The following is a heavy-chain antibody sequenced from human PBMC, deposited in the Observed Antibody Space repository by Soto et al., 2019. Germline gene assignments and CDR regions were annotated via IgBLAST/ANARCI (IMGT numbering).Heavy chain of an antibody. CDR3: ARQAWVRSIVVVPAAWFDP. D-gene: IGHD2-2*01. CDR2: IYYSGST. V-gene: IGHV4-39*01. CDR1: GGSISSSSYY. J-gene: IGHJ5*02. Sequence: KQSQTLSLTCTVSGGSISSSSYYWGWIRQPPGKGLEWIGSIYYSGSTYYNPSLKSRVTISVDTSKNQFSLKLSSVTAADTAVYYCARQAWVRSIVVVPAAWFDPWGQGTLVTVSS.